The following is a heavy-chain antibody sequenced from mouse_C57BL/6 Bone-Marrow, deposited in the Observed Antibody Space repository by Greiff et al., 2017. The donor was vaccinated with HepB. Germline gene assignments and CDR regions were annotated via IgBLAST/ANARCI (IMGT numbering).Heavy chain of an antibody. CDR1: GYTFTGYW. CDR2: ILPGSGST. V-gene: IGHV1-9*01. D-gene: IGHD1-1*01. CDR3: ASTPVCITTVVAPAMDY. J-gene: IGHJ4*01. Sequence: QVQLQQSGAELMKPGASVKLSCKATGYTFTGYWIEWVKQRPGHGLEWIGEILPGSGSTNYNEKFKGKATFTADTSSNTAYMQLSSLTTEDSAIYYCASTPVCITTVVAPAMDYWGQGTSVTVSS.